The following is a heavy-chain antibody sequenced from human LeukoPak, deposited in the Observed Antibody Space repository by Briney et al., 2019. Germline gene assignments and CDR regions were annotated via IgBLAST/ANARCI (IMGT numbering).Heavy chain of an antibody. CDR1: GGSLSSGGSY. J-gene: IGHJ3*02. Sequence: TLSLTCTVSGGSLSSGGSYCSWTRQHPGKGLEWSGYIYYSGRTYKNPSLKSRAPISVARPKTQFPLKLTPLTAADTAVYHCAREHSPLSRRQCGGDCYTDAFDIWGQGTMVTVSS. CDR2: IYYSGRT. CDR3: AREHSPLSRRQCGGDCYTDAFDI. D-gene: IGHD2-21*02. V-gene: IGHV4-31*03.